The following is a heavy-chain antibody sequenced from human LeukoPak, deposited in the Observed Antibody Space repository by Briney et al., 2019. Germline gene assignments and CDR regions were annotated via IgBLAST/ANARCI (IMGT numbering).Heavy chain of an antibody. CDR2: IYHSGST. Sequence: SETLSLTCTVSGGSISSGYYWGWIRQPPGKGLEWIGSIYHSGSTYYNPSLKSRVTISVDTSKNQFSLKLSSVTAADTAVYYCARAKYSNCFDYWGQGTLVTVSS. CDR1: GGSISSGYY. J-gene: IGHJ4*02. CDR3: ARAKYSNCFDY. D-gene: IGHD4-11*01. V-gene: IGHV4-38-2*02.